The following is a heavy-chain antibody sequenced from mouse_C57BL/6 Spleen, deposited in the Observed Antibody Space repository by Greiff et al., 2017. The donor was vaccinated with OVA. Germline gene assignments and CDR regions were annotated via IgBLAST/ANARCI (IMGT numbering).Heavy chain of an antibody. V-gene: IGHV1-53*01. CDR3: ARRLTGTGYFDV. Sequence: QVHVKQSGPELVKPGASVKLSCKASGYTFTSYWMHWVKQRPGQGLEWIGNINPSNGGTNYNEKFKSKATLTVDKSSSTAYMQLSSLTSEDSAVYYCARRLTGTGYFDVWGTGTTVTVSS. CDR1: GYTFTSYW. J-gene: IGHJ1*03. CDR2: INPSNGGT. D-gene: IGHD4-1*01.